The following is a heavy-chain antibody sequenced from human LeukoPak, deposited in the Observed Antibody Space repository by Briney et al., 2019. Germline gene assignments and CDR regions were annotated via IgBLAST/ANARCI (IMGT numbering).Heavy chain of an antibody. D-gene: IGHD6-13*01. J-gene: IGHJ4*02. Sequence: GGSLRLSCAASGFTFSSYAMSWVRQAPGKGLEWVSAISGSGGSTYYADSVKGRFTISRDNSKNTLYLQMNSLRAEDTTVYYCAKVWSSSWSPLDYWGQGTLVTVSS. CDR2: ISGSGGST. V-gene: IGHV3-23*01. CDR1: GFTFSSYA. CDR3: AKVWSSSWSPLDY.